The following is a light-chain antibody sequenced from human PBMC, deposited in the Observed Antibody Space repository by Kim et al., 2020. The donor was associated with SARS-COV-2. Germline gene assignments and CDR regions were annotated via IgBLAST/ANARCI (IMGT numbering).Light chain of an antibody. CDR1: QNISSGL. CDR3: QHFGGSSYT. Sequence: EIVLTQSPGTLSLSPGERATLSCRASQNISSGLLAWYQQKPGQAPTLHICDASSTAAGIADRFSGSGSGTDFTLTISRLEPEDFAVYYCQHFGGSSYTFGRGTKLEI. CDR2: DAS. J-gene: IGKJ2*01. V-gene: IGKV3-20*01.